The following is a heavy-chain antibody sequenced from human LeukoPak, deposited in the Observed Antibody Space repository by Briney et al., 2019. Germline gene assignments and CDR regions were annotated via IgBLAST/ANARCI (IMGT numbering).Heavy chain of an antibody. D-gene: IGHD3-10*01. Sequence: ASVKVSCKASGYTFTSYGISWVRQAPGQGLEWMGRISAYNGNTNYAQKPQGRVTMTTDTSTSTAYMELRSLRSDDTAVYYCARVAMVRGVLNYFDYWGQGTLVTVSS. CDR2: ISAYNGNT. CDR3: ARVAMVRGVLNYFDY. J-gene: IGHJ4*02. CDR1: GYTFTSYG. V-gene: IGHV1-18*01.